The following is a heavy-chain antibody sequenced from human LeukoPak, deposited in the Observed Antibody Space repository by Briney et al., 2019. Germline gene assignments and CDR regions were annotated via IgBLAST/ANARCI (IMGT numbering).Heavy chain of an antibody. CDR1: GYTFTGYY. D-gene: IGHD2-2*01. Sequence: ASVKVSCKASGYTFTGYYMHWVRQAPGQGLEWMGRINPNSGGTNYAQKFQGRVTMTRDTSISTAYMELSRLRSDDTAVYYCARVYCRSTSCYWSFDPWGQGTLVTVSS. CDR2: INPNSGGT. V-gene: IGHV1-2*06. J-gene: IGHJ5*02. CDR3: ARVYCRSTSCYWSFDP.